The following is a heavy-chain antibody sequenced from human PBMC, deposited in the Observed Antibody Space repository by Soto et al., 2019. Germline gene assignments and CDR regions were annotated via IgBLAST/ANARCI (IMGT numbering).Heavy chain of an antibody. CDR2: ISYDGSKK. CDR1: GFTFSSYA. CDR3: ARDPGSYFDY. D-gene: IGHD3-10*01. Sequence: QVQLVESGGGVVQPGRSPRLSCAASGFTFSSYAMHWVRQAPGKVLEWVAVISYDGSKKYYADSVKGRFTISRDNSKNTLYLQMNSLIAEDTAVYYCARDPGSYFDYWGQGTLVTVSS. V-gene: IGHV3-30-3*01. J-gene: IGHJ4*02.